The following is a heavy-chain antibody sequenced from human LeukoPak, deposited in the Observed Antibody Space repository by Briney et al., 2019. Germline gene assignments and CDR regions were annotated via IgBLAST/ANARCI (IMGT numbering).Heavy chain of an antibody. CDR1: GFSFSSYW. CDR2: MNPDGSEK. CDR3: ARETPRRGETRDGYR. Sequence: GGSLRLSCAASGFSFSSYWMAWVRQAPGKGLEWVANMNPDGSEKKYAVSVKGRFTISRDNPKNLLFLQINSLRVEDTAVYYCARETPRRGETRDGYRWGQGTVVTVSS. V-gene: IGHV3-7*01. J-gene: IGHJ4*02. D-gene: IGHD5-24*01.